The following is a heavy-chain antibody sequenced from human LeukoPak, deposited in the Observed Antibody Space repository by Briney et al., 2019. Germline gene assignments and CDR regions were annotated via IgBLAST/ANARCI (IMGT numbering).Heavy chain of an antibody. CDR2: ISTSGDVT. CDR3: AKNLLGSGAYSWYFDL. D-gene: IGHD1-26*01. J-gene: IGHJ2*01. Sequence: GGSLRLSCAASGFTFSSHGMSWVRQTPGKGLEWVSSISTSGDVTVYADSVKGRVTISRDNSKNTLYLQMNSLRAEDTAVYSCAKNLLGSGAYSWYFDLWGRGTLVTVSS. V-gene: IGHV3-23*01. CDR1: GFTFSSHG.